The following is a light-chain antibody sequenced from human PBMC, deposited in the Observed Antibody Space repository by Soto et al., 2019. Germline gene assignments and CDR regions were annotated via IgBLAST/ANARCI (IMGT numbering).Light chain of an antibody. CDR1: QSVASN. CDR2: DAS. V-gene: IGKV3D-20*01. Sequence: EIVMTQSPASLSVSPGDGVTLSCRASQSVASNVAWYQQKPGLAPRLLIYDASSRATGIPDRFSGSGSGTDFTLTISRLEPEDFAVYYCQQYGSSPRTFGQGTRLEIK. J-gene: IGKJ5*01. CDR3: QQYGSSPRT.